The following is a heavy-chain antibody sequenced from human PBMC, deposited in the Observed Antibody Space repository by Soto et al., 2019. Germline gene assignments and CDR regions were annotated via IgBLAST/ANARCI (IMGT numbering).Heavy chain of an antibody. CDR2: IFPRVTT. J-gene: IGHJ4*02. V-gene: IGHV4-59*11. CDR3: ARMHPDIIIFDF. D-gene: IGHD2-15*01. Sequence: SETLSLTCTVSNGSISSHYWGWIRQPPGKRLEWIGYIFPRVTTNYNPSLESRVTISVDMSQNQFSLSLTSVTAADTAVYYCARMHPDIIIFDFWGRGTLVTV. CDR1: NGSISSHY.